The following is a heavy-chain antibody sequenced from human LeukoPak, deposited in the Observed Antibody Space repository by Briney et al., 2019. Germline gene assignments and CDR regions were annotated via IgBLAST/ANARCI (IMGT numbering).Heavy chain of an antibody. Sequence: GGSLRLSCAASGFTFSSYSMNWVRQAPGKGLEWVSSISSSSSYIYYADSVKGRFTISRDNAKNSLYLQMNSLRAEDTAVYYCATGIYDSDHDYPTDSDYWGQGTLVTVSS. V-gene: IGHV3-21*01. CDR3: ATGIYDSDHDYPTDSDY. CDR1: GFTFSSYS. CDR2: ISSSSSYI. D-gene: IGHD5/OR15-5a*01. J-gene: IGHJ4*02.